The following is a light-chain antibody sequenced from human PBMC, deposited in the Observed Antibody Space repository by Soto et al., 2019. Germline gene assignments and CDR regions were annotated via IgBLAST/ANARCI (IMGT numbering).Light chain of an antibody. Sequence: DIQMTQSPSSLSASVGDRVTITCRASQSINTYLNWYQQKPGKAPNLLIYAASNLQSGVPSRFSGSGYGTDFTLTLSSLQTEDIATYYCQQSYGTPMYTFGQGTKLEIK. V-gene: IGKV1-39*01. CDR2: AAS. CDR3: QQSYGTPMYT. CDR1: QSINTY. J-gene: IGKJ2*01.